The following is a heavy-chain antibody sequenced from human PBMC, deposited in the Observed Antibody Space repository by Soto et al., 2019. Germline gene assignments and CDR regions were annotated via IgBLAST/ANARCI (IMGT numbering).Heavy chain of an antibody. CDR1: GFIFSSYS. CDR2: ISDTGGNT. CDR3: VKAPAVVSRWGINWNNNVRLSPFYDMAT. Sequence: GGGLGLSSSAYGFIFSSYSMRWVRQAPGKGLEYASIISDTGGNTFYADSVNDRFTISRNNSKNNLYLQMRILRLDYSAVFYFVKAPAVVSRWGINWNNNVRLSPFYDMATCGKETTSTVAS. D-gene: IGHD1-20*01. V-gene: IGHV3-64D*06. J-gene: IGHJ6*04.